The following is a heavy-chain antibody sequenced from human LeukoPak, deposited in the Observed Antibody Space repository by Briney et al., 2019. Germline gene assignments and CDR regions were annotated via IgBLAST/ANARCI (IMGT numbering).Heavy chain of an antibody. V-gene: IGHV3-23*01. CDR1: GFTFSSCA. CDR2: ISGSGGIT. Sequence: GGSLRLSCAASGFTFSSCAMNWVRQAPGKGLEWVSGISGSGGITHYADSVKGRFTVSRDNSKNTLYLELNSLRTEDTAIYYCAKDSPYYYTRGYYGLFFDYWGQGTLVTVSS. D-gene: IGHD3-22*01. J-gene: IGHJ4*02. CDR3: AKDSPYYYTRGYYGLFFDY.